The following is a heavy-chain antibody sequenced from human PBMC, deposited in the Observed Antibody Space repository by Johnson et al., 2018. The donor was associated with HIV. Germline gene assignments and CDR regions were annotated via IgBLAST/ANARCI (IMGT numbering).Heavy chain of an antibody. CDR1: GFTFDDYG. D-gene: IGHD3-22*01. J-gene: IGHJ3*02. V-gene: IGHV3-20*04. CDR3: ASSLHYYDSSGYRGAFDI. CDR2: INWNGGST. Sequence: VQLVESGGGVVRPGGSLRLSCAASGFTFDDYGMSWVRKAPGKGLEWVSDINWNGGSTGYADSVKGRFTISRDNSKNSLYLQMNSLRAEDTALYYCASSLHYYDSSGYRGAFDIWGQGTMVTVSS.